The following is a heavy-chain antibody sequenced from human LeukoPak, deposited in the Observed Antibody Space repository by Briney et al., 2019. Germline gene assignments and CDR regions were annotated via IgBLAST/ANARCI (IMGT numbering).Heavy chain of an antibody. CDR1: GAPVRDYY. D-gene: IGHD3-22*01. CDR2: TSYSGDA. V-gene: IGHV4-59*08. CDR3: ARHAPGYSSGRFDP. J-gene: IGHJ5*02. Sequence: PSETLSLTCSVSGAPVRDYYWSWIRQSPGKGLEWIAYTSYSGDADYNPSLRSRVAMSIDTTSNQFSLRLTSVTAADTAVYYCARHAPGYSSGRFDPCGQGILVTVSS.